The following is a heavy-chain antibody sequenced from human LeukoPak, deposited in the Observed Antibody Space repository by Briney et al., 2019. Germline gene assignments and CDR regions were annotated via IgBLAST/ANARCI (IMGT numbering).Heavy chain of an antibody. CDR2: ISSSSSTI. Sequence: GGSLRLSCAASGFTFSSYSMNWVRQAPGKGLEWVSYISSSSSTIYYADSVKGRFTISRDNAKNTLYLQMNSLRAEDTAVYYCAKDLSRDYYDSSGYFFQHWGQGTLVTVSS. D-gene: IGHD3-22*01. CDR1: GFTFSSYS. V-gene: IGHV3-48*01. CDR3: AKDLSRDYYDSSGYFFQH. J-gene: IGHJ1*01.